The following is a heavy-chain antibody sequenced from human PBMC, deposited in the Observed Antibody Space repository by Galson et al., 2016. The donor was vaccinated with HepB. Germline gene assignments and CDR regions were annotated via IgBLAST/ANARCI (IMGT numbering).Heavy chain of an antibody. CDR3: AKGDDFWSGYYGGL. V-gene: IGHV3-23*01. CDR2: ISGSGGRT. J-gene: IGHJ4*02. CDR1: GFRFSSYA. Sequence: SLRLSCAASGFRFSSYAVSWVRQAPGKGLEWVSGISGSGGRTYYADSVKGRFTISRDNSKNTLYLRMNSLRAEDTAVYYCAKGDDFWSGYYGGLWGQGTLVTVSS. D-gene: IGHD3-3*01.